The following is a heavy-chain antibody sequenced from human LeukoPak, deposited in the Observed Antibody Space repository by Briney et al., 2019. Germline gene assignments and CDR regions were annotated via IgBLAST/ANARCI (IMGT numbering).Heavy chain of an antibody. CDR1: GGSISSYY. CDR3: ARQVGDYYYYGMDV. Sequence: SETLSLTCTVSGGSISSYYWSWIRQPPGKGLEWIGYIYYSGSTNYNPSLKSRVTISVDTSKNQFSLKLSSVTAADTAVYYCARQVGDYYYYGMDVWGQGTTVTVSS. J-gene: IGHJ6*02. V-gene: IGHV4-59*08. CDR2: IYYSGST. D-gene: IGHD1-26*01.